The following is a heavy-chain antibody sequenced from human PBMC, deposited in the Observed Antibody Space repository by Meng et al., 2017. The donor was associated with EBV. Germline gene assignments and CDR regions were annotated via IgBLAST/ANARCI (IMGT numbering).Heavy chain of an antibody. CDR1: GYTFTSYY. CDR2: IIPAGGNT. V-gene: IGHV1-46*01. J-gene: IGHJ4*02. Sequence: QVQLVQAGAEVKKAGASVKVSCKASGYTFTSYYLHWVRQAPGQGLEWMGIIIPAGGNTNYAQKFRGRFTMTRDTSTSTVYMDLSILTSEDTAVYYCVRELVGGTFDYWGQGTLVTVSS. D-gene: IGHD1/OR15-1a*01. CDR3: VRELVGGTFDY.